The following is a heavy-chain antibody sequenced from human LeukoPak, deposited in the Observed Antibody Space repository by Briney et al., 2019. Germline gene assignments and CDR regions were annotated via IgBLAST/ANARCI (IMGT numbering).Heavy chain of an antibody. D-gene: IGHD3-16*02. J-gene: IGHJ3*02. Sequence: GGSLRLSCAASGFIFSTYDMHWVRQAPGKGLEWVAVIWYDGSNKYYADSVKGRFTISRDNSKNTLYLQTNSLRAEDTAVYYCVVIPNNDAFDIWGQGTMVTVSS. CDR2: IWYDGSNK. CDR3: VVIPNNDAFDI. V-gene: IGHV3-33*08. CDR1: GFIFSTYD.